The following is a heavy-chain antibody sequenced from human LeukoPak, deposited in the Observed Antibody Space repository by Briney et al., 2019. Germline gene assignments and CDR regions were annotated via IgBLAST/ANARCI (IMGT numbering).Heavy chain of an antibody. J-gene: IGHJ5*02. Sequence: SETLSLTCAVYGGSFSGYYWSWIRQPPGKGLEWIGEINHSGSTNYNPSLKSRVTISVDTSKNQFSLKLSSVTAADTAVYYCARGRNFFGGRRNWFDPWGQGTLVTASS. D-gene: IGHD3-3*01. CDR2: INHSGST. CDR1: GGSFSGYY. CDR3: ARGRNFFGGRRNWFDP. V-gene: IGHV4-34*01.